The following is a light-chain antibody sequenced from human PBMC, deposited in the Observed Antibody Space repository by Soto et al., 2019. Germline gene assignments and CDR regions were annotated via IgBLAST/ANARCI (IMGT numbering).Light chain of an antibody. CDR3: QQYNIWPWT. V-gene: IGKV3-15*01. CDR1: QSVSSN. Sequence: EIVMTQSPATLSMSPGQRVTLSCRASQSVSSNLAWNQQKPGQAPRLLIYGASTRATGIPDRFSGSGSGTEFTLTISSRQSEDFAVYYWQQYNIWPWTFGQGTKVEIK. CDR2: GAS. J-gene: IGKJ1*01.